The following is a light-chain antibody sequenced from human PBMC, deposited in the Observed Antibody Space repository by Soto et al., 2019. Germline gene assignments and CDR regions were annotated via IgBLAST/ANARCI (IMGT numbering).Light chain of an antibody. Sequence: DIQMTQTPSTVSASVGDGVTITCRASQSISTWLAWYQQKPGNAPKLLIYDASTLESGVPSGFSGSGSGTEFTLTISSLQPDDFATYYCQQYNSYPSTFGQGTKVDI. CDR3: QQYNSYPST. CDR1: QSISTW. CDR2: DAS. V-gene: IGKV1-5*01. J-gene: IGKJ2*01.